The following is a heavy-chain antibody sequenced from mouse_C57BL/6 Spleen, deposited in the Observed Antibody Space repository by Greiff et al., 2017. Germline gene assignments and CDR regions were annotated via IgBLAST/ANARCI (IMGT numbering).Heavy chain of an antibody. CDR2: IYPGDGDT. Sequence: QVQLQQSGPELVKPGASVKISCKASGYAFSSSWMNWVKQRPGKGLEWIGRIYPGDGDTNYNGKFKGKATLTADKSSSTAYMQLSSLTSEDSAVYICARMGGLSYYFDYWGQGTTLTVSS. J-gene: IGHJ2*01. V-gene: IGHV1-82*01. CDR3: ARMGGLSYYFDY. D-gene: IGHD2-3*01. CDR1: GYAFSSSW.